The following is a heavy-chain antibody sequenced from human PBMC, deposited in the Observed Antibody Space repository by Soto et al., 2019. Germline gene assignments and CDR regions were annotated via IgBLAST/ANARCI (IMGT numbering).Heavy chain of an antibody. CDR1: GFTFSSYA. V-gene: IGHV3-30-3*01. J-gene: IGHJ6*02. CDR2: ISYDGSNK. CDR3: ARDRDYYYGMDV. Sequence: QVQLVESGGGVVQPGRSLRLSCAASGFTFSSYAMHWVRQAPGKGLEWVAVISYDGSNKYYADSVKGRCTISRDDSKNTLYLQMNSLRAEDTAVYYCARDRDYYYGMDVWGQGTTVTVSS.